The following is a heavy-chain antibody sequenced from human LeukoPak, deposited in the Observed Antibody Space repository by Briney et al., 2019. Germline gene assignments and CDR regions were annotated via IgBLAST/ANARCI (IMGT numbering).Heavy chain of an antibody. CDR1: GFTFSSYW. J-gene: IGHJ4*02. CDR2: VKQDGSEK. V-gene: IGHV3-7*01. CDR3: ARDRGDYGDYVPGY. Sequence: GGSLRLSCAASGFTFSSYWMSWVRPAPGKGLEWVANVKQDGSEKYYVDSVKGRFTISRDNAKNSMYLQMNSLRAEDTPVYYCARDRGDYGDYVPGYWGQGTLVTVSS. D-gene: IGHD4-17*01.